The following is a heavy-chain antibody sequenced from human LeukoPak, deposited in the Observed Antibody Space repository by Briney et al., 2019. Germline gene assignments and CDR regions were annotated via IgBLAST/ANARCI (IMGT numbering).Heavy chain of an antibody. CDR1: GGSISSGGYY. CDR3: ARVGAAAVPDY. V-gene: IGHV4-30-2*01. CDR2: IYHSGST. Sequence: SETLSLTCTVSGGSISSGGYYWSWIRQPPGKGLEWIGYIYHSGSTYYSPSLKSRVTISVDRSKNQFSLKLSSVTAADTAVYYCARVGAAAVPDYWGQGTLVTVSS. D-gene: IGHD6-13*01. J-gene: IGHJ4*02.